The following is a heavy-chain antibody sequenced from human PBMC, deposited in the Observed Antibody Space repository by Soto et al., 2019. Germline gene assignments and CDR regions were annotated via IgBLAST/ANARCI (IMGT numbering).Heavy chain of an antibody. Sequence: GGSLRLSCAASGFTFSSYSMNWVRQAPGKGLEWVSSISTSSSYIYYADSVKGRFTISRDNAKNSLYLQMNSLRAEDTAVYYCARDRDIVAPYYFDYWGQGTLVTVSS. CDR2: ISTSSSYI. J-gene: IGHJ4*02. CDR1: GFTFSSYS. V-gene: IGHV3-21*01. D-gene: IGHD5-12*01. CDR3: ARDRDIVAPYYFDY.